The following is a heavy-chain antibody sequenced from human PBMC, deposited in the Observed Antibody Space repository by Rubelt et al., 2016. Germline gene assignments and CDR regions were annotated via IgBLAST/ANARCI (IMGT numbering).Heavy chain of an antibody. D-gene: IGHD6-13*01. J-gene: IGHJ5*02. Sequence: QLQLQESGPGLVKPSETLSLTCTVSGGSISSSSYYWGWIRQPPGKGLEWIGSIYYSGSTYYNPSLKGRVTISVDTSKNQFSLKLSSVTAADTAVYYCARVRKQVAAAGTHWWFDPWGQGTLVTVSS. CDR2: IYYSGST. CDR1: GGSISSSSYY. CDR3: ARVRKQVAAAGTHWWFDP. V-gene: IGHV4-39*07.